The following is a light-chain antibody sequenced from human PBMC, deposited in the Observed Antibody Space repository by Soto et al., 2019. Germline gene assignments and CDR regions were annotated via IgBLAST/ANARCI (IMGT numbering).Light chain of an antibody. CDR3: LSFKPTSPHV. CDR1: SSDIGAYDC. J-gene: IGLJ1*01. V-gene: IGLV2-14*01. Sequence: QSALTQTASLSGSPGQSITISCTGTSSDIGAYDCVSWFQQHPGKAPKLRISEVNNRPSGVSNRFSGSKSGNTAYLTISGLKVEDEAEYFCLSFKPTSPHVFGNGNEVTV. CDR2: EVN.